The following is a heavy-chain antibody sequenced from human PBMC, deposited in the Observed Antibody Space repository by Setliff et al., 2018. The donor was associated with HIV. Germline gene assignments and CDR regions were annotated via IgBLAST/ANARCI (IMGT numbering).Heavy chain of an antibody. J-gene: IGHJ6*03. CDR2: IYYSGRT. CDR3: ARGLMSYNFWGGRNDYHYMDV. CDR1: GGSFSGYY. V-gene: IGHV4-34*11. Sequence: SETLSLTCAVYGGSFSGYYWSWIRQPPGKGLEWIGCIYYSGRTTYNSSLKSRVTISLDTSKRQFSLKLNSVTAADTAVYYCARGLMSYNFWGGRNDYHYMDVWGKGTTVTVSS. D-gene: IGHD3-3*01.